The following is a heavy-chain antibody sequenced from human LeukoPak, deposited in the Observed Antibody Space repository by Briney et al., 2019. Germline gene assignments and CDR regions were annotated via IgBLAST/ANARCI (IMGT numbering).Heavy chain of an antibody. CDR3: AKDTQSSSWYLGWFDP. D-gene: IGHD6-13*01. CDR2: ISGSDGST. CDR1: GFTFSNYA. J-gene: IGHJ5*02. Sequence: GGSLRLSCTASGFTFSNYAMSWVRQAPGKGLEWVSTISGSDGSTYYADSVKGRFTISRDNSKNTLYLQMNSLRAEDTAVYYCAKDTQSSSWYLGWFDPWGQGTLVTVSS. V-gene: IGHV3-23*01.